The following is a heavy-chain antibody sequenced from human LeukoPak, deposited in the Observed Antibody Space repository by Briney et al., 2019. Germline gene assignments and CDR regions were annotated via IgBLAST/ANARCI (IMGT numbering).Heavy chain of an antibody. D-gene: IGHD3-3*01. CDR3: AAAGLHGRTLRFLEWFPYY. J-gene: IGHJ4*02. V-gene: IGHV1-58*01. CDR1: GFTFTSSA. CDR2: IVVGSGNT. Sequence: SEKVSCEASGFTFTSSAVQWVRQARGQRLEWIGWIVVGSGNTNYAQKFQERVTITRDMSTSTAYMELSSLRSEDTAVYYCAAAGLHGRTLRFLEWFPYYWGQGTLVTVSS.